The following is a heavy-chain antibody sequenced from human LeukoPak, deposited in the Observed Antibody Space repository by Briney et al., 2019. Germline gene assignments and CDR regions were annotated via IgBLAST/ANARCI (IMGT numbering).Heavy chain of an antibody. J-gene: IGHJ4*02. CDR2: ISGSGGST. CDR1: GFTFSSYA. D-gene: IGHD3-22*01. Sequence: GGSLRLSCAASGFTFSSYAMSWVRQAPGKGLEWVSAISGSGGSTYYADSVKGRFTISRDNSKNTLYLQMNSLRAEDTAVYYCAKPSRIVVVITNFDYWGQGTLVTVSS. CDR3: AKPSRIVVVITNFDY. V-gene: IGHV3-23*01.